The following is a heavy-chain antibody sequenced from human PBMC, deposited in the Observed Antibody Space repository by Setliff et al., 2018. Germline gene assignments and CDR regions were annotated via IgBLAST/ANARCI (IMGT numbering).Heavy chain of an antibody. Sequence: ASVKVSCKASGYTFTNYAMTWMRQAPGQGLEYMGWINTNTGNPIYAQGFTGRFVFSLDTSVSTAYLQISSLKSEDTAVYYCARGSRFGTIVYKGDYYMDVGGKGTTVTAP. CDR1: GYTFTNYA. CDR2: INTNTGNP. V-gene: IGHV7-4-1*02. CDR3: ARGSRFGTIVYKGDYYMDV. D-gene: IGHD3-10*01. J-gene: IGHJ6*03.